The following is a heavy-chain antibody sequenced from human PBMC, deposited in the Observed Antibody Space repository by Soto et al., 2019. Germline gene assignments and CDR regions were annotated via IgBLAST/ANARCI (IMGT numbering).Heavy chain of an antibody. Sequence: EVQLVESGGGLVQPGGSLRLSCAASGFTFSSYAMHWVRQAPGKGLEYVSAISSNGGSTYYANSVKGRFTISRDNSKNTLYLQMGSLRAEDMAVYYCATTTTVTTLFDYWGQGTLVTVSS. V-gene: IGHV3-64*01. CDR2: ISSNGGST. J-gene: IGHJ4*02. CDR1: GFTFSSYA. D-gene: IGHD4-17*01. CDR3: ATTTTVTTLFDY.